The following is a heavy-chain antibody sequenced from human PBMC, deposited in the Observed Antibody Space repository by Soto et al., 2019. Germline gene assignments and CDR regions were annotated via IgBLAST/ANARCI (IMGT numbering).Heavy chain of an antibody. CDR3: ARADRTMVTSYSLDV. V-gene: IGHV4-34*01. Sequence: SETLSLTCAVYGGSSSGYCWTWIRQPPGKGLEWIGEINHSGTINFNPSLKSRLTISLDTSKKHFSLKLSSVTDADTAAYYCARADRTMVTSYSLDVWGQGSTVTVYS. CDR1: GGSSSGYC. D-gene: IGHD4-17*01. J-gene: IGHJ6*02. CDR2: INHSGTI.